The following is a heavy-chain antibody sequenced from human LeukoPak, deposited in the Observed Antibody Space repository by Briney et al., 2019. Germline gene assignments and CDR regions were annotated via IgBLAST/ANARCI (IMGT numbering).Heavy chain of an antibody. Sequence: SETLPLTCTVSGGSISSYYWSWIRQPPGKGLEWIGYIYYSGSTNYNPSLKSRVTISVDTSKNQFSLKLSSVTAADTAVYYCARAGYCSGGSCYSVGYGDYYFDYWGQGTLVTVSS. CDR2: IYYSGST. V-gene: IGHV4-59*01. J-gene: IGHJ4*02. CDR3: ARAGYCSGGSCYSVGYGDYYFDY. CDR1: GGSISSYY. D-gene: IGHD2-15*01.